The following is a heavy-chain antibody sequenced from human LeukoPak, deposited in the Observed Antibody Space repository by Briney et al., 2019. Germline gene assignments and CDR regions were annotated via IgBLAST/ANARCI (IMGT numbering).Heavy chain of an antibody. V-gene: IGHV3-23*01. J-gene: IGHJ4*02. CDR1: GFTFSSYA. CDR2: ISGSGGGT. CDR3: AKGTSLINILTGYFYYFDY. D-gene: IGHD3-9*01. Sequence: PGGSLRLSCAASGFTFSSYAMSWVRQAPGKGLEWVSAISGSGGGTYYADSVKGRFTISRDNSKNTLYLQMNSLRAEDTAVYYCAKGTSLINILTGYFYYFDYWGQGTLVTVSS.